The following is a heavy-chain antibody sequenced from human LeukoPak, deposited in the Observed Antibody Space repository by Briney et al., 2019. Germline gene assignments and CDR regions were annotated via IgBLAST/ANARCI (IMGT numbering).Heavy chain of an antibody. Sequence: SETLSLTCTVSGGSISSYYWSWIRQPPGKGLEWIGYIYYSGSTNYNPSLKSRVTISVDTSKNQFSLKLSSVTAADTAVYYCARHRYDSSSWAFDYWGQGTLVTVSS. CDR3: ARHRYDSSSWAFDY. J-gene: IGHJ4*02. CDR1: GGSISSYY. CDR2: IYYSGST. D-gene: IGHD6-13*01. V-gene: IGHV4-59*08.